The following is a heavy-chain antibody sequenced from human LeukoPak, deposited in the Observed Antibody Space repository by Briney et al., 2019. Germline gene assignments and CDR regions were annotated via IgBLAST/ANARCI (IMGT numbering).Heavy chain of an antibody. Sequence: GGSLRLSCAASGFTFDDHGMSWVRQAPGKGVEWVSGINWNGGSTGYVDSVKGRFTISRDNAKNFLYLQMNSLRAEDTALYYCAKHAGAGYYFYMDVWGKGTTVTVSS. CDR3: AKHAGAGYYFYMDV. CDR2: INWNGGST. J-gene: IGHJ6*03. CDR1: GFTFDDHG. D-gene: IGHD1-26*01. V-gene: IGHV3-20*04.